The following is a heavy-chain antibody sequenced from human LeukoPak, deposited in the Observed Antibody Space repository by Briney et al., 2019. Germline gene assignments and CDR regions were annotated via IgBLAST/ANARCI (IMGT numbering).Heavy chain of an antibody. D-gene: IGHD1-26*01. CDR2: ISPSGDID. V-gene: IGHV3-48*03. Sequence: GGSLRLSCAASGFTFSSYEMDWVRQAPGKGPEWVSYISPSGDIDYYADSVRGRFTISRDNAKNSLFLQMNSLRAEDTAVYYCVRLGGASGQYFQHWGQGTLVTFSS. J-gene: IGHJ1*01. CDR3: VRLGGASGQYFQH. CDR1: GFTFSSYE.